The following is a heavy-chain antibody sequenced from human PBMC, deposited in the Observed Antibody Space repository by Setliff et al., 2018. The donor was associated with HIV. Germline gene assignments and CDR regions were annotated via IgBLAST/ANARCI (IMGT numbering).Heavy chain of an antibody. J-gene: IGHJ4*02. CDR2: INHSGST. CDR1: GGSFSGYF. V-gene: IGHV4-34*01. D-gene: IGHD2-15*01. CDR3: ARGPLYCSGGNCYLYYFDY. Sequence: SETLSLTCAVYGGSFSGYFWSWVHQPPGKGLEWIGDINHSGSTNYNPSLKSRVTISEDMSKNQFSLELSSVTAADTAVYFCARGPLYCSGGNCYLYYFDYWGQGTLVTVSS.